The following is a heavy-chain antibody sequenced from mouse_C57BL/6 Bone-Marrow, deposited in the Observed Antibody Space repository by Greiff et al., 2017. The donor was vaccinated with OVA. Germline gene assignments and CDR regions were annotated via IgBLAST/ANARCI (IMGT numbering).Heavy chain of an antibody. D-gene: IGHD1-1*02. J-gene: IGHJ2*01. CDR3: TRYGSSPYFDY. V-gene: IGHV1-15*01. CDR1: GYTFTDYE. Sequence: VQLQQSGAELVRPGASVTLSCKASGYTFTDYEMHWVKQTPVHGLEWIGAIDPETGGTAYNQKFKGKAIMTADKSSSTAYMELRSLTSEDSAVYYCTRYGSSPYFDYWGQGTTLTVSS. CDR2: IDPETGGT.